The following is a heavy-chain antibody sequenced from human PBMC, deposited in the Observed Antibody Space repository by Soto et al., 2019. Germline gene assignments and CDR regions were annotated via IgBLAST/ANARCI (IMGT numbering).Heavy chain of an antibody. CDR1: GFTFSSYA. Sequence: EVQLLKSGGGLVQPGGSLRLSCAASGFTFSSYAMSWVRQAPGKGLEWVSAISGSGGSTYYADTVKGRFTLSSDNSTNTVYLQMNSLRAEDRTVYYCAYSSTLFDCWGQGTLVTVSS. CDR3: AYSSTLFDC. CDR2: ISGSGGST. V-gene: IGHV3-23*01. D-gene: IGHD6-13*01. J-gene: IGHJ4*02.